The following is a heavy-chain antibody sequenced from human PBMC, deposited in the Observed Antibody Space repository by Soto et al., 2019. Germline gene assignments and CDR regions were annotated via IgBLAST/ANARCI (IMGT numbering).Heavy chain of an antibody. CDR1: GFTFSSYA. J-gene: IGHJ5*02. Sequence: EVQLLESGGGLVQPGGSLRLSCAASGFTFSSYAMSWVRQAPGKGLEWGSAISGSGGSTYYADSVKGRFTISRDKSKNTLYLQLNSRRADDTAVYYCAKDPLYGGNSPEYNWFDPWGQGTLVTVSS. CDR3: AKDPLYGGNSPEYNWFDP. CDR2: ISGSGGST. V-gene: IGHV3-23*01. D-gene: IGHD2-21*02.